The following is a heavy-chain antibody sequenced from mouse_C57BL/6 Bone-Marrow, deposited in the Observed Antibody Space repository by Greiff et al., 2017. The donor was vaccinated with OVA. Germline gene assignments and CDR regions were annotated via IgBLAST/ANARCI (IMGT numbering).Heavy chain of an antibody. D-gene: IGHD1-1*01. CDR1: GYSFTSYY. CDR3: ASPYYGSSYGFAY. V-gene: IGHV1-66*01. J-gene: IGHJ3*01. CDR2: IYPGSGNT. Sequence: QVQLQQSGPELVKPGASVKISCKASGYSFTSYYIHWVKQRPGQGLEWIGWIYPGSGNTKYNEKFKGKATLTADTSSSTAYMQLSSLTSEDSAVYYCASPYYGSSYGFAYWGQETLVTVSA.